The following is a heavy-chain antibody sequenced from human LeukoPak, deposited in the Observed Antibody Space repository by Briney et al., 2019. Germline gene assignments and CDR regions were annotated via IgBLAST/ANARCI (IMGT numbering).Heavy chain of an antibody. Sequence: GGSLRLSCAASGFTFSSYSMNWVRQAPGKGLEWVSYISSSNSTIYYADSVKGRFTISRDNAKNSLYLQMNSLRAEDTAVYYCARDRHCSSTSCYGAGAFDIWGQGTMVTVSS. V-gene: IGHV3-48*01. CDR1: GFTFSSYS. J-gene: IGHJ3*02. D-gene: IGHD2-2*01. CDR3: ARDRHCSSTSCYGAGAFDI. CDR2: ISSSNSTI.